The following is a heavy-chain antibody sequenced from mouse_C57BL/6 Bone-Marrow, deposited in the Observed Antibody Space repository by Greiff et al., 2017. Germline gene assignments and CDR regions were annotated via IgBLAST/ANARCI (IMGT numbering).Heavy chain of an antibody. CDR1: GYTFTSYG. CDR2: IYPRSGNT. CDR3: ARDDYDWFAY. V-gene: IGHV1-81*01. Sequence: VQLKESGAELARPGASVKLSCKASGYTFTSYGISWVKQRTGQGLEWIGEIYPRSGNTYYNEKFKGKATLTADKSSSTAYMELRSLTSEDSAVYFCARDDYDWFAYWGQGTLVTGSA. J-gene: IGHJ3*01. D-gene: IGHD2-4*01.